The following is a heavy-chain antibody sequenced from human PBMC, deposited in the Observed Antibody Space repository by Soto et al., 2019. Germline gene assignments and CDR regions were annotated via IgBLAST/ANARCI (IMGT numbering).Heavy chain of an antibody. J-gene: IGHJ6*02. CDR2: ISAYNGNT. V-gene: IGHV1-18*01. Sequence: ASVKVSCKASGGTFSSYAISWVRQAPGQGLEWMGWISAYNGNTNYAQKLQGRVTMTTDTSTSTAYMELRSLRSDDTAVYYCARDPDCSSTSCSIAGVYYYYGMDVWGQGTTVTVSS. CDR3: ARDPDCSSTSCSIAGVYYYYGMDV. CDR1: GGTFSSYA. D-gene: IGHD2-2*01.